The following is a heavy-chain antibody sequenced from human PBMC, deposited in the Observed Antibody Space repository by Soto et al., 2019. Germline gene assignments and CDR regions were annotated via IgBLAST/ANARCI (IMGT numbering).Heavy chain of an antibody. D-gene: IGHD3-3*01. Sequence: QVQLVQSGAEVKKPGASVKVSCKASGYTFTSYAMHWVRQAPGQRLEWMGWINAGNGNTKYSQKFQGRVTITRDTSASTAYMELSRLRSEDTAVYYCARVGNSYYDFWSGYPDWYFDLWGRGTLVTVSS. CDR3: ARVGNSYYDFWSGYPDWYFDL. V-gene: IGHV1-3*01. CDR2: INAGNGNT. CDR1: GYTFTSYA. J-gene: IGHJ2*01.